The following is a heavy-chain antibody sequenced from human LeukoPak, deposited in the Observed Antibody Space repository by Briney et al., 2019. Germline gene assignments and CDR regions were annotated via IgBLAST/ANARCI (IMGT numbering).Heavy chain of an antibody. D-gene: IGHD3-22*01. CDR2: IYYSGST. V-gene: IGHV4-39*01. CDR3: AKHLYYYDGSGYKTPFDY. J-gene: IGHJ4*02. Sequence: SETLSLTCTVSGGSVSSSRYYWGWIRQPPGKGLERIGSIYYSGSTYYNPSLKSRVTISVDTSKNQFSLRLTSVTAADTAVYYCAKHLYYYDGSGYKTPFDYWGQGTLVTVSS. CDR1: GGSVSSSRYY.